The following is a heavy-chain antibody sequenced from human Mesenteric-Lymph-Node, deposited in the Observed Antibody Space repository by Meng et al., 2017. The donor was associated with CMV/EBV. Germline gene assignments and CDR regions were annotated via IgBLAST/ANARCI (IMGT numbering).Heavy chain of an antibody. D-gene: IGHD2-2*01. CDR3: ARDRISGSSTSCYDY. J-gene: IGHJ4*02. Sequence: GGSLRPSCAASGFTFDDYAMHWVRQAPGKGLEWVSGISWNSGSIGYADFVKGRFTISRDNAKNPLYLQMNSLRAEDTAVYYCARDRISGSSTSCYDYWGQGTLVTVSS. V-gene: IGHV3-9*01. CDR2: ISWNSGSI. CDR1: GFTFDDYA.